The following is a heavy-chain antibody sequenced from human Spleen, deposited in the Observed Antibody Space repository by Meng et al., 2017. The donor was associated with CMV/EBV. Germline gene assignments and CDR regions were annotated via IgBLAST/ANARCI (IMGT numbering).Heavy chain of an antibody. CDR3: ARDLLDERTTVTPFDAFDI. CDR2: ISSSSSYI. D-gene: IGHD4-17*01. CDR1: GFTFSSYS. Sequence: GESLKISCAASGFTFSSYSMNWVRQAPGKGLEWVSSISSSSSYIYYADSVKGRFTISRDNAKNSLYLQMNSLRAEDTAVYYCARDLLDERTTVTPFDAFDIWGQGTMVTVSS. V-gene: IGHV3-21*01. J-gene: IGHJ3*02.